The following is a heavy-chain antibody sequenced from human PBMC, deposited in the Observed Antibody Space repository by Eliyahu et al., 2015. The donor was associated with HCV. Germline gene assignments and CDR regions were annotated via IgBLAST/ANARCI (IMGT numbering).Heavy chain of an antibody. J-gene: IGHJ4*02. D-gene: IGHD6-13*01. CDR2: INHSGST. Sequence: QVQLQQWGAGLLKPSETLSLTCAVYGGSFSGYYWSWIRQPPGKGLEWIGEINHSGSTNYNPSLKSRVTISVDTSKNQFSLKLSSVTAADTAVYYCARGGGAGYSSSWAPHLPPARRGTFDYWGQGTLVTVSS. V-gene: IGHV4-34*01. CDR1: GGSFSGYY. CDR3: ARGGGAGYSSSWAPHLPPARRGTFDY.